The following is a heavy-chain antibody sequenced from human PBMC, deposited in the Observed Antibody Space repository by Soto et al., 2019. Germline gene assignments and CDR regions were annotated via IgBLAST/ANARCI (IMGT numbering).Heavy chain of an antibody. D-gene: IGHD3-22*01. V-gene: IGHV1-2*04. Sequence: QVQLVQSGAEVKKPGASVKVSCKASGYTFTGYYMHWVRQAPGQGLEGMGWINPNSGGTNYAQKFQGWVTMTRDTSISTAYMELSRLRSDDTAVYYCARGPYDRSGYYHHVFDYWGQGTLVTVSS. CDR3: ARGPYDRSGYYHHVFDY. CDR1: GYTFTGYY. J-gene: IGHJ4*02. CDR2: INPNSGGT.